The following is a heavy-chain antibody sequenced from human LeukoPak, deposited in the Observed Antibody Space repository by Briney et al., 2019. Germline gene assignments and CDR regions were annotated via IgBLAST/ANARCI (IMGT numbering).Heavy chain of an antibody. V-gene: IGHV4-39*01. CDR3: ARLSPSKLVRSSFDP. Sequence: PSETLCLTCTVSGGSFSSSSYYWGWIRQPPGKGLVWIGSIYYSGSTYYNPSLKSRVTISVDTSKNQFSLKLSSVTAADTAVYYCARLSPSKLVRSSFDPWGQGTLVTVSS. D-gene: IGHD6-6*01. CDR2: IYYSGST. J-gene: IGHJ5*02. CDR1: GGSFSSSSYY.